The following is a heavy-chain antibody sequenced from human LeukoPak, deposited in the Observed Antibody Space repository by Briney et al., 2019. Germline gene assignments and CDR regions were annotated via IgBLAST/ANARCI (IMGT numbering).Heavy chain of an antibody. D-gene: IGHD3-22*01. Sequence: SETLSLTCTVSGGSISSYYWSWIRQPPGKGLEWIGYIYYSGSTNYNPSLKSRVTISVDTSKNQFSLRLSSVTAADTAVYYCASSLYYYDSSGYPYYFDYWGQGTLVTVSS. CDR2: IYYSGST. V-gene: IGHV4-59*01. CDR3: ASSLYYYDSSGYPYYFDY. CDR1: GGSISSYY. J-gene: IGHJ4*02.